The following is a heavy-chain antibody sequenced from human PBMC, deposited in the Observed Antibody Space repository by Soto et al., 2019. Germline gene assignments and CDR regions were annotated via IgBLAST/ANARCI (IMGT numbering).Heavy chain of an antibody. Sequence: SETLSLTCTVSGGSISGGDYYWSWIRQPPGKGLEWIGYIYYSGSTYYNPSLKSRVTISVDTSKNQFSLKLSSVTAADTAVYYCARHGYGSGSYPDYWGQGTLVTVSS. CDR3: ARHGYGSGSYPDY. D-gene: IGHD3-10*01. CDR1: GGSISGGDYY. V-gene: IGHV4-30-4*01. CDR2: IYYSGST. J-gene: IGHJ4*02.